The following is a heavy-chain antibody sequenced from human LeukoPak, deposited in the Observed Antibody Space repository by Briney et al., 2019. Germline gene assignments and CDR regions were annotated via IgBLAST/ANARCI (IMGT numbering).Heavy chain of an antibody. Sequence: GGSLRLSCAASGFSVSNNYISWVRQAPGKGLEWVSVIYSGGSAYYADSVKGRCTISRDNSKNTLFLQLNSLRAEDTAVYYCAGGWAGTWAYYYLDVWGKGTTVT. CDR2: IYSGGSA. CDR1: GFSVSNNY. D-gene: IGHD3-10*01. J-gene: IGHJ6*03. V-gene: IGHV3-53*01. CDR3: AGGWAGTWAYYYLDV.